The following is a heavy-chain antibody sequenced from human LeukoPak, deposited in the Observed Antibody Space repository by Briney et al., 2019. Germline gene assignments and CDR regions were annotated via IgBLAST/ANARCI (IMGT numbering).Heavy chain of an antibody. CDR1: GYTFTSYG. Sequence: ASVKVSCKASGYTFTSYGISWVRQAPGQGLEWMGIINPSGGSTSYAQKFQGRVTMTRDTSTSTVYMELSSLRSEDTAVYYCASHTTTVTPLYYYGMDVWGQGTTVTVSS. CDR3: ASHTTTVTPLYYYGMDV. J-gene: IGHJ6*02. CDR2: INPSGGST. V-gene: IGHV1-46*01. D-gene: IGHD4-17*01.